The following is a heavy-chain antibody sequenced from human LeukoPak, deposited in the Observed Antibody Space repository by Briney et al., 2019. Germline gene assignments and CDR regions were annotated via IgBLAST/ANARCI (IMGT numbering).Heavy chain of an antibody. J-gene: IGHJ4*02. D-gene: IGHD2-2*01. CDR3: ASGFAYQYFDS. CDR2: FDLKDGAT. V-gene: IGHV1-24*01. CDR1: GYTLFAFS. Sequence: TVKVSCEVSGYTLFAFSIHCVPRAPGGGLGWMGGFDLKDGATTTAQQLQVRFTMTEDTSTDTAYMELSSLRSDDTAVYYCASGFAYQYFDSWGQGTLVTVSS.